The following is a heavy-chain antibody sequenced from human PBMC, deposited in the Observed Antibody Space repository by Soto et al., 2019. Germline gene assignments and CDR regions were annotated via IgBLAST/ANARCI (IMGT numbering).Heavy chain of an antibody. J-gene: IGHJ5*02. D-gene: IGHD2-2*01. CDR2: ISDSKSYI. Sequence: EVRLVESGGGLVNPGGSLRLSCVASGLSFSNYIMNWVRLAPGKGLEWVSSISDSKSYIYYADSVKGRFTITRDNAKKSLHLQMNSVRGEGTDIYYCAAGKRSCSRTSCDSSWFGPWGQGTLVAVS. CDR1: GLSFSNYI. CDR3: AAGKRSCSRTSCDSSWFGP. V-gene: IGHV3-21*01.